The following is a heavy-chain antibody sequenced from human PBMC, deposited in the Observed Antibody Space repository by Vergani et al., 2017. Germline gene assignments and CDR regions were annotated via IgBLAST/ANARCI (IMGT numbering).Heavy chain of an antibody. J-gene: IGHJ6*02. CDR3: ARDQESYYDSSGYQPTHNGNYYYYGMDV. CDR2: ISSSGSTI. D-gene: IGHD3-22*01. CDR1: GFTFSSYE. V-gene: IGHV3-48*03. Sequence: EVQLVESGGGLVQPGRSLRLSCAASGFTFSSYEMNWVRQAPGKGLEWVSYISSSGSTIYYADSVKGRFTISRDNSKNTLYLQMNSLRAEETAVYYCARDQESYYDSSGYQPTHNGNYYYYGMDVWGQGTTVTVSS.